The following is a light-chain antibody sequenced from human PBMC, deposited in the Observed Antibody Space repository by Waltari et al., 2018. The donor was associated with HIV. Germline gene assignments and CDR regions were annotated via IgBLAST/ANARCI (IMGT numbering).Light chain of an antibody. CDR2: GAS. CDR3: QQYYTYPPT. J-gene: IGKJ4*01. V-gene: IGKV1D-16*01. Sequence: DIQMTQSPSSLSASVGARVTITCRASQHMNSWLAWYQQKPERAPRSLIYGASTLESGVPSRFSGSGSGTNFTLTISSLQPEDFATYYCQQYYTYPPTFGGGTRVDI. CDR1: QHMNSW.